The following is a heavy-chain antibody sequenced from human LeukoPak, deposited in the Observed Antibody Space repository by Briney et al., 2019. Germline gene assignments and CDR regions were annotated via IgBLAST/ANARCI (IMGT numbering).Heavy chain of an antibody. CDR1: GGSISSGGYS. Sequence: PSQTLSLTCAVSGGSISSGGYSWSWIRQPPGKGLEWIGYIYHSGSTYYNPSLKSRVTISVDPSKNQFSLKLSSVTAADTAVYFCARILPSDPGDVNFDYWGQGTLVIVSS. CDR2: IYHSGST. D-gene: IGHD3-9*01. J-gene: IGHJ4*02. V-gene: IGHV4-30-2*01. CDR3: ARILPSDPGDVNFDY.